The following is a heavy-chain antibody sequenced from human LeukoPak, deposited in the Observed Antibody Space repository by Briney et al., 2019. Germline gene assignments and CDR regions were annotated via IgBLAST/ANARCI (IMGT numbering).Heavy chain of an antibody. J-gene: IGHJ4*02. Sequence: PSETLSLTCTVSGGSISSYYWSWIRQPPGKGLEWIGYIYYSGSTNYNPSLKSRVTISVDTSKNQFSLKLSSVTAADTAVYYCARVTNFWSGYPRPGYFDYWGQGTLVTVSS. CDR1: GGSISSYY. V-gene: IGHV4-59*01. CDR2: IYYSGST. CDR3: ARVTNFWSGYPRPGYFDY. D-gene: IGHD3-3*01.